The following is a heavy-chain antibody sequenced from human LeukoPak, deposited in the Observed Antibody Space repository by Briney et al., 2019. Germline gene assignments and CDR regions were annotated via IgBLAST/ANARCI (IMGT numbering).Heavy chain of an antibody. CDR1: GYTFTSYD. CDR3: ARDNYCSSTSCYLGRGWFDP. CDR2: MNPNSGNT. J-gene: IGHJ5*02. V-gene: IGHV1-8*03. Sequence: ASVKVSCKASGYTFTSYDINWVRQATGQGLEWMGWMNPNSGNTGYAQKFQGRVTITRNTSISTAYMELSSLRSEDTAVYYCARDNYCSSTSCYLGRGWFDPWGQGTLVTVSS. D-gene: IGHD2-2*01.